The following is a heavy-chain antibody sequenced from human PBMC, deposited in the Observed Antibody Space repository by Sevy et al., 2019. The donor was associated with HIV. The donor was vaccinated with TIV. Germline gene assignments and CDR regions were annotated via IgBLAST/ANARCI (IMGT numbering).Heavy chain of an antibody. V-gene: IGHV1-18*01. CDR1: GYTFTSYG. Sequence: ASVKVSCKASGYTFTSYGISWVRQAPGQGLEWMGWISAYNGNTNYAQKLQGRVTMTTDTSTSTAYMELRSLGSDDTAVYYCARDQSGRYCSSTSCSYYYGMDVWGQGTTVTVSS. CDR3: ARDQSGRYCSSTSCSYYYGMDV. D-gene: IGHD2-2*01. CDR2: ISAYNGNT. J-gene: IGHJ6*02.